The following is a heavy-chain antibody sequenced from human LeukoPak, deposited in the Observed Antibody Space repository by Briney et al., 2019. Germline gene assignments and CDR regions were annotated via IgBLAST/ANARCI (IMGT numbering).Heavy chain of an antibody. CDR2: INHSGST. CDR3: ARDRYIFAGPDAYYYMDV. Sequence: QPSETLSLTCAVYGGSFSGYYWSWIRQPPGKGLEWVGEINHSGSTNYNPSLKSRVTISVDTSKNQFSLKLSSVTAADTAVYYCARDRYIFAGPDAYYYMDVWGKGTTVTISS. CDR1: GGSFSGYY. J-gene: IGHJ6*03. D-gene: IGHD5-18*01. V-gene: IGHV4-34*01.